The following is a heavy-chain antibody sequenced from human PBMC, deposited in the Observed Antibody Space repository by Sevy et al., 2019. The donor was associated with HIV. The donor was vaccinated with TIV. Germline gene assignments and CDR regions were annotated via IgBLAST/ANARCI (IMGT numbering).Heavy chain of an antibody. CDR3: ARRYYYGSGSYYLVGWFDP. CDR2: ISSSGSTI. Sequence: GGSLRLSCAASGFTFSDYYMSWIRQAPGKGLEWVSYISSSGSTIYYADSVKGRFTISRDNAKNSLYLQMNSLRAEDTAVYYCARRYYYGSGSYYLVGWFDPWGQGTLVTVSS. J-gene: IGHJ5*02. V-gene: IGHV3-11*04. D-gene: IGHD3-10*01. CDR1: GFTFSDYY.